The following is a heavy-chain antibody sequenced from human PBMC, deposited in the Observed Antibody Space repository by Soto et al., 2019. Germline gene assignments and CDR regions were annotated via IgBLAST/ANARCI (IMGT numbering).Heavy chain of an antibody. V-gene: IGHV4-4*02. Sequence: QVQLQESGPGLVKPSGTLSLTCAVSGGSISSTNWWSWVRQPPGEGLEWIGEIDLSGKTNYNPSLRSRITMSRDHSQNQLSLTVTSVTAAVTAVYYCSREIFGGCSPAGYFGQGTLVIVSS. D-gene: IGHD3-3*01. J-gene: IGHJ4*02. CDR2: IDLSGKT. CDR1: GGSISSTNW. CDR3: SREIFGGCSPAGY.